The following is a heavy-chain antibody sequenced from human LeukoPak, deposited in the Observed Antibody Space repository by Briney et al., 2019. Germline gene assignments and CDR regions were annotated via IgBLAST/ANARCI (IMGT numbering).Heavy chain of an antibody. CDR2: IYYSGVT. CDR3: ARYSSSSGWFDP. V-gene: IGHV4-39*01. J-gene: IGHJ5*02. Sequence: SETLSLTCSVSGGSISTSGYYWGWIRQPPGKGLAFIGNIYYSGVTYYNPSLESRVTISLDTSKNQFSLRLSSVTAADTSLYYCARYSSSSGWFDPWGQGTLVTVSS. CDR1: GGSISTSGYY. D-gene: IGHD6-6*01.